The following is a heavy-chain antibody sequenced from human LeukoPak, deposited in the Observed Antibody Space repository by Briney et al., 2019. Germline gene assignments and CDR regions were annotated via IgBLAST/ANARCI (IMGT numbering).Heavy chain of an antibody. D-gene: IGHD6-6*01. Sequence: GGSLRLSCEGSGFPFGSYVMSWVRQAPGKGLEWVANINQDGSVKYYVDSVKGRFTISRDNAKNSVYLQMDSPRAEDTAVYCCARIGYSSSSFDYWGKGSLVTVSS. V-gene: IGHV3-7*01. CDR1: GFPFGSYV. CDR3: ARIGYSSSSFDY. J-gene: IGHJ4*02. CDR2: INQDGSVK.